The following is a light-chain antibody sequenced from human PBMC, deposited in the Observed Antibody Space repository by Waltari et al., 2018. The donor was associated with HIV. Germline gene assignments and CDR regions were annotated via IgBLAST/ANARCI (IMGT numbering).Light chain of an antibody. CDR1: RPNIGSNY. J-gene: IGLJ2*01. V-gene: IGLV1-47*01. CDR3: AACDDGLNGS. Sequence: QSVLTQPPSASGSPGQRVTIPCSGSRPNIGSNYVYWYQQLPGTAPKLLISRNKRRPAGVPDRFSGSKSGTSASLAISGLRSEDEATYYCAACDDGLNGSFCRGTVVTVL. CDR2: RNK.